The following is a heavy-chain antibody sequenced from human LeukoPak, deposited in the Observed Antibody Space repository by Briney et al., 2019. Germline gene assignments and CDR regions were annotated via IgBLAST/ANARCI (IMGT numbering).Heavy chain of an antibody. Sequence: ASVKVSCKASGYTFTSYDINWVRQATGQGLEWMGWMNPNSGNTGYAQKLQGRVTMTTDTSTSTAYMELRSLRSDDTAVYYCARGSSSWEYFDLWGRGTLVTVSS. V-gene: IGHV1-8*01. CDR3: ARGSSSWEYFDL. CDR2: MNPNSGNT. D-gene: IGHD6-13*01. J-gene: IGHJ2*01. CDR1: GYTFTSYD.